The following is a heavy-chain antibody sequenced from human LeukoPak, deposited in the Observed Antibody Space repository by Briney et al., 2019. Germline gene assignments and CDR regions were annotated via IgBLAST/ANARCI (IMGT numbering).Heavy chain of an antibody. Sequence: ASVKVSCKASGGTFSSYAISWVRQAPGQGLEWMGGIIPIFGTANYAQKFQGRVTITADKSTSTAYMELSSLRSEDTAVYYCARDQRPWIYSYIFDYWGQGTLVTVSS. D-gene: IGHD5-12*01. CDR2: IIPIFGTA. CDR3: ARDQRPWIYSYIFDY. J-gene: IGHJ4*02. CDR1: GGTFSSYA. V-gene: IGHV1-69*06.